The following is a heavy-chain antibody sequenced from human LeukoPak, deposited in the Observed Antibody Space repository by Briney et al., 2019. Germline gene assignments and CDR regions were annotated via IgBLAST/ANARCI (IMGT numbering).Heavy chain of an antibody. CDR3: ARDTPRYYDFWSGYRGYYGMDV. V-gene: IGHV1-18*01. Sequence: GASVKVSCKASGYTFTSYGISWVRQAPGQGLEWMGWISAYNGNTNYAQKLRGRVTMTTDTSTSTAYMELRSLRSDDTAVYYCARDTPRYYDFWSGYRGYYGMDVWGQGTTVTVSS. J-gene: IGHJ6*02. CDR1: GYTFTSYG. CDR2: ISAYNGNT. D-gene: IGHD3-3*01.